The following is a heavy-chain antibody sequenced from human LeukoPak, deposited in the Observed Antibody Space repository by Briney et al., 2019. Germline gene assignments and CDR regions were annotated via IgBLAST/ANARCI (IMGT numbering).Heavy chain of an antibody. CDR3: ARVLACDCSGTNCYVAEYFQH. CDR1: GGTFSSYA. V-gene: IGHV1-69*04. D-gene: IGHD2-2*01. CDR2: FIPILGLS. Sequence: VASVKDSCKASGGTFSSYAISWVRPAPGQGLEWMGRFIPILGLSNYAQMFQDRVTITADKSTSTAYMELSSLRSEDTAVYYCARVLACDCSGTNCYVAEYFQHWGQGTLVTVSS. J-gene: IGHJ1*01.